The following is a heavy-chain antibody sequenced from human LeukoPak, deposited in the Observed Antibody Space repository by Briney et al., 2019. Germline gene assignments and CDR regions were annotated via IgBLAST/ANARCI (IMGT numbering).Heavy chain of an antibody. CDR2: IYFSGST. D-gene: IGHD3-22*01. V-gene: IGHV4-59*01. CDR1: GGSINNYY. J-gene: IGHJ4*02. CDR3: ARGYDDSSGYWLSYFDY. Sequence: SETLSLTXTVSGGSINNYYWSWIGQPPGKGLEWIGYIYFSGSTNYNPSLKSRVTISIDTSKNQFSLKLSSVTAADTAVYYCARGYDDSSGYWLSYFDYWGQGTLVTVSS.